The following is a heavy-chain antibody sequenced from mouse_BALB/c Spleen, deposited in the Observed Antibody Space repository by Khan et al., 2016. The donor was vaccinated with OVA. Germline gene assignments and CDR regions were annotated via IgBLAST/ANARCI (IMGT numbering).Heavy chain of an antibody. J-gene: IGHJ2*01. Sequence: VQLQQSGTVLARPGASVKMSCKASGYTFTSYWMHWVKQRPGQGLEWIGAIYPGNSDINYNQKFKGKAKLTAVTSTSTAYMELNSLTNEDSAVYYCTTNGFGSYESWDYWGQGTTLTVSS. V-gene: IGHV1-5*01. CDR1: GYTFTSYW. CDR2: IYPGNSDI. CDR3: TTNGFGSYESWDY. D-gene: IGHD1-1*02.